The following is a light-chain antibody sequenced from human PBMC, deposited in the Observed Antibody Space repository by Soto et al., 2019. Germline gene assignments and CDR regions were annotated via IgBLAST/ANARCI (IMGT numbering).Light chain of an antibody. V-gene: IGKV3-15*01. CDR3: QQYHNWPPFT. CDR2: GAS. J-gene: IGKJ5*01. CDR1: QSMSNN. Sequence: EIVMMQSPAPLSVSPGERATPSCRARQSMSNNLAWYQQKPGQAPRLLIYGASTRYTGIPDRFSGSGSGTEFTLTISSLQSEDFAIYYCQQYHNWPPFTFGQGTRLEIK.